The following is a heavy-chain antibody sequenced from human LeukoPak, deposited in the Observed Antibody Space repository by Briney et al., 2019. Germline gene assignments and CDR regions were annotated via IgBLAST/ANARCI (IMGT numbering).Heavy chain of an antibody. J-gene: IGHJ3*02. CDR3: ARGSYYYDSSREAYAFDI. CDR2: IYTSGST. Sequence: SETLSLTCTVSGGSNSSGSYYWSWIRQPAGKGLEWIGRIYTSGSTNYNPSLKSRVTISVDTSKNQFPLKLSSVTAADTAVYYCARGSYYYDSSREAYAFDIWGQGTMVTVSS. D-gene: IGHD3-22*01. V-gene: IGHV4-61*02. CDR1: GGSNSSGSYY.